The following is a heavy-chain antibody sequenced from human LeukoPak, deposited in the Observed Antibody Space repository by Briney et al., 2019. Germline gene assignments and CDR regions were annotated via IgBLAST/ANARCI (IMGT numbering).Heavy chain of an antibody. CDR2: IYYSGST. CDR3: ARDSTPPSYYYGSGKEFDY. J-gene: IGHJ4*02. Sequence: SETLSLTCTVSGGSISSSSYYWGWIRQPPGKGLEWIGSIYYSGSTYYNPSLKSRVTISVDTSKNQFSLKLSSVTAADTAVYYCARDSTPPSYYYGSGKEFDYWGQGTLVTVSS. V-gene: IGHV4-39*07. D-gene: IGHD3-10*01. CDR1: GGSISSSSYY.